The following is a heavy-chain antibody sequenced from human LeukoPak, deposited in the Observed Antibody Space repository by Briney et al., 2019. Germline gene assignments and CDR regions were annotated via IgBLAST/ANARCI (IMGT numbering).Heavy chain of an antibody. J-gene: IGHJ4*02. V-gene: IGHV3-15*01. CDR1: GFTFSDAW. Sequence: KPGGSLRLSCAASGFTFSDAWMTWVRQAPGKGLEWVGRIKSKADGGTADYAAPVKGRFTISRDDSHNTLYLQMNSLRAEDTAVYYCARDQFAFGLFDYWGQGTLVTVSS. CDR2: IKSKADGGTA. CDR3: ARDQFAFGLFDY. D-gene: IGHD3/OR15-3a*01.